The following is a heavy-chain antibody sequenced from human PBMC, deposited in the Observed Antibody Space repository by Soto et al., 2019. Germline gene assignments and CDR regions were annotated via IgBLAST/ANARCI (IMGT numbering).Heavy chain of an antibody. CDR1: GFTFSSSD. Sequence: EVQVVESGGGLVKPGGSLRLSCAASGFTFSSSDMNWVRQAPGKGLEWVSSIDTGTRHVYYADSVRGRFTISRDDAKNSLYLQMNILRVEDTAFYYCARRTVTTYHYFDYWGHGTLVTVSS. CDR3: ARRTVTTYHYFDY. CDR2: IDTGTRHV. V-gene: IGHV3-21*01. J-gene: IGHJ4*01. D-gene: IGHD4-17*01.